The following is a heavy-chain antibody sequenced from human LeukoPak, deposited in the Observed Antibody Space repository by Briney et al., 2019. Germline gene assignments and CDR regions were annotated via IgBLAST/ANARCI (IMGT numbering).Heavy chain of an antibody. D-gene: IGHD4-17*01. CDR3: ARSGGTTVTTPGEDY. CDR2: INPSGGSI. Sequence: ASVKVSCKASGYTFTSYYMHWVRQAPGQGLEWMGIINPSGGSISYAQKFQGRVTMTRDTSTSTVYMELSSLRSEDTAVYYCARSGGTTVTTPGEDYWGQGTLVTVSS. V-gene: IGHV1-46*01. J-gene: IGHJ4*02. CDR1: GYTFTSYY.